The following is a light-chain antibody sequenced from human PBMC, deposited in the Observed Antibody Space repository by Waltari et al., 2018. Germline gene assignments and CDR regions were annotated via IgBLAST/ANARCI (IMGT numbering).Light chain of an antibody. CDR1: SSDVGGYHL. J-gene: IGLJ1*01. V-gene: IGLV2-23*02. Sequence: QSALTQFASVSGSPGQSITISCTGTSSDVGGYHLVSWYQQHPGRAPKLIIYDVTKRPSGVSNRFSGSKSGNTASLTISGLQAEDEADYYCCSFAGSISVFTVFGTGTTVTVL. CDR2: DVT. CDR3: CSFAGSISVFTV.